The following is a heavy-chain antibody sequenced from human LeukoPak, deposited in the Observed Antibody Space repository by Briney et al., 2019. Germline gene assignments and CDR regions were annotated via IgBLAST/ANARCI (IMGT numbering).Heavy chain of an antibody. CDR3: ARGDGWFGELLNFDY. D-gene: IGHD3-10*01. V-gene: IGHV3-11*06. CDR2: ISGGSSYT. J-gene: IGHJ4*02. Sequence: GGSLRLSCAASGVTFSDYYMTWFRQAPGKGLEWVSYISGGSSYTNFADSVKGRFTISRDNAKNSLYLQMNSLRDEDTAVYYCARGDGWFGELLNFDYWGQGTLVTVSS. CDR1: GVTFSDYY.